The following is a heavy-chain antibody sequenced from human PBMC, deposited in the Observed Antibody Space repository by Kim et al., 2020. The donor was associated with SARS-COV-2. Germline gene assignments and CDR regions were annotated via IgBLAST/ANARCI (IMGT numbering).Heavy chain of an antibody. V-gene: IGHV3-11*06. D-gene: IGHD5-12*01. J-gene: IGHJ4*02. CDR3: AREGVDIVATAWGFDY. Sequence: SLNGRFTISRDNAKNSLYLQMNSLRAEDTAVYYCAREGVDIVATAWGFDYWGQGTLVTVSS.